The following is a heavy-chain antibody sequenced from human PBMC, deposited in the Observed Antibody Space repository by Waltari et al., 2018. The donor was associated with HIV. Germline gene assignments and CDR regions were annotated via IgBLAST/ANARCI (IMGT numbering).Heavy chain of an antibody. CDR2: IRYDGSDE. Sequence: ELHLVESGGNLVQPGGSLSLYCPAPVSTFSYSLNRWVRQAPGKGLEWVATIRYDGSDEFYVDSVKGRFTISRDNAKSSVYLQMNSLRVEDSAIYYCASSRSDYDTKYYGMGVWGQGTTVSVSS. V-gene: IGHV3-7*01. CDR3: ASSRSDYDTKYYGMGV. CDR1: VSTFSYSL. J-gene: IGHJ6*02. D-gene: IGHD5-12*01.